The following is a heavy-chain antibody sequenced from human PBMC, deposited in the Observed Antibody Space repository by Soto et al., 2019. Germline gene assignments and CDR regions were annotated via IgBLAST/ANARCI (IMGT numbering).Heavy chain of an antibody. J-gene: IGHJ4*02. CDR1: GFTFSSYA. Sequence: QVQLVESGGGVVQPGRSLRLSCAASGFTFSSYAMHWVRQAPGKGLEWVAVISYDGSNKYYADSVKGRFTISRDNSKNTLYLQMNSLGAEDTAVYYCARDIVGATTGTFDYWGQGTLVTVSS. D-gene: IGHD1-26*01. CDR2: ISYDGSNK. V-gene: IGHV3-30-3*01. CDR3: ARDIVGATTGTFDY.